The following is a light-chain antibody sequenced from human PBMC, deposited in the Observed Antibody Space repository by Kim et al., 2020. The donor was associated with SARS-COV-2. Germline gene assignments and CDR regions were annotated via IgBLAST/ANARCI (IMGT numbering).Light chain of an antibody. CDR3: QQYNNWPQT. Sequence: SVSPGEIRTPSCRASQSVSSNLAWYQQKPGQAPRLLIYGASGRATGIPARFSGSGSGTEFTLIISSLQSEDFAVYYCQQYNNWPQTFGQGTKLEIK. J-gene: IGKJ2*01. CDR1: QSVSSN. CDR2: GAS. V-gene: IGKV3-15*01.